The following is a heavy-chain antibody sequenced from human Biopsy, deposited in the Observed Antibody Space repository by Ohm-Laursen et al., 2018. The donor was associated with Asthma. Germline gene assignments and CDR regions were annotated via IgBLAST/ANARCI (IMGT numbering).Heavy chain of an antibody. Sequence: SLRLSCTASGFAVSRDHMFWVRQAPGKGLEWVSVIYSGGTSHTADSVGGRFTISRDYSKSTLYLQMHSLRAEDTAVYYCARGDSSNWSHYYFDYWGQGTLVTVSS. D-gene: IGHD3-22*01. V-gene: IGHV3-53*01. CDR3: ARGDSSNWSHYYFDY. J-gene: IGHJ4*02. CDR1: GFAVSRDH. CDR2: IYSGGTS.